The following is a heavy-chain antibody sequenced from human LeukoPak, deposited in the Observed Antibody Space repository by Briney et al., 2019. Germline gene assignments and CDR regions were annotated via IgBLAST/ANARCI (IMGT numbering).Heavy chain of an antibody. J-gene: IGHJ6*02. CDR1: GFTFSGYS. D-gene: IGHD3-16*02. CDR2: ISSSSSYI. CDR3: ARDKGDYEFVWGNYRSYHDYGMDV. V-gene: IGHV3-21*01. Sequence: GGSLRLSCAASGFTFSGYSMNWVRQAPGKGLEWVSSISSSSSYIYYADSVKGRFTISRDNAKNSLYLRMNSLRAEDTAVYYCARDKGDYEFVWGNYRSYHDYGMDVWGQGTTVTVSS.